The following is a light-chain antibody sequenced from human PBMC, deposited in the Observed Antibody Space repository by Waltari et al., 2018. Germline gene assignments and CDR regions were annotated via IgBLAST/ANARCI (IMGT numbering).Light chain of an antibody. CDR2: DVD. CDR3: CSYAGRYTSV. V-gene: IGLV2-11*01. CDR1: SRDVGPSTP. Sequence: QSALTQPRSVSGSPGQSVTFSCTGTSRDVGPSTPVSWYQVHPGKVPTLILYDVDKRPSGVPDRFSGSKAGNTASLTISGLQTEDEADYYCCSYAGRYTSVFGGGTKVTVL. J-gene: IGLJ2*01.